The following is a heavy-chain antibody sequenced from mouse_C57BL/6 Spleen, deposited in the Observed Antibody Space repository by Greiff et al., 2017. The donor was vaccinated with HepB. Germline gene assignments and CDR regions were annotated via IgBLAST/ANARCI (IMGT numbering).Heavy chain of an antibody. CDR1: GYTFTSYW. V-gene: IGHV1-53*01. CDR2: INPSNGGT. CDR3: ARPYGRGSYYFDY. Sequence: VQLQQPGPELVKPGASVKLSCKASGYTFTSYWMHWVKQRPGQGLEWIGNINPSNGGTNYNEKFKSKATLTVDKSSSTAYMQLSSLTSEDSAVYYCARPYGRGSYYFDYWGQGTTLTVSS. J-gene: IGHJ2*01. D-gene: IGHD1-1*02.